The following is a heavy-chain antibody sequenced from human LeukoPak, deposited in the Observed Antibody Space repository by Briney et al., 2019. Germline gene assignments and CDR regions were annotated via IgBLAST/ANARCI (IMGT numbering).Heavy chain of an antibody. CDR1: GYTFTGYY. J-gene: IGHJ3*02. D-gene: IGHD1-26*01. CDR2: INPNSGGT. Sequence: ASVKVSCKASGYTFTGYYLHWVRQAPGQGLEWMGWINPNSGGTNYAQKFQGRVTMTRDTSISTAYMELSRLRSDDTAVYYCARLSSGSYVDDAFDIWGQGTMVTVSS. CDR3: ARLSSGSYVDDAFDI. V-gene: IGHV1-2*02.